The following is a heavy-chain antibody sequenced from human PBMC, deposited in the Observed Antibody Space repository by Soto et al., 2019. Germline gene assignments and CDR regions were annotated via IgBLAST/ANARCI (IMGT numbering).Heavy chain of an antibody. CDR1: GGCIKNYN. J-gene: IGHJ5*02. D-gene: IGHD2-21*01. CDR2: MYYSGST. Sequence: SETRSLTCSAGGGCIKNYNCNWIRQAPGKGLEFLGYMYYSGSTHYLPSLRARDSIPAVTSENQFSVKLTSVTAADTVVYYCARDREVWLRGWGFDPWGRGALVTVSS. V-gene: IGHV4-59*01. CDR3: ARDREVWLRGWGFDP.